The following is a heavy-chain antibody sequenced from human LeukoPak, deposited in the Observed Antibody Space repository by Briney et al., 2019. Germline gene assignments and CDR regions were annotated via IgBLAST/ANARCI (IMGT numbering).Heavy chain of an antibody. CDR1: GYTFTSYY. CDR2: MNPNSGNT. D-gene: IGHD2-2*01. V-gene: IGHV1-8*02. CDR3: ARYCSSTSCPWYYYYYGMDV. Sequence: ASVKVSCKASGYTFTSYYMHWVRQAPGQGLEWMGWMNPNSGNTGYAQKFQGRVTMTRNTSISTAYMELSSLRSEDTAVYYCARYCSSTSCPWYYYYYGMDVWGQGTTVTVSS. J-gene: IGHJ6*02.